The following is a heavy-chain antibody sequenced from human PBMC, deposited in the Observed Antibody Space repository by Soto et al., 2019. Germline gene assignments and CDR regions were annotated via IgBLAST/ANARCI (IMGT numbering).Heavy chain of an antibody. V-gene: IGHV3-7*03. CDR2: IKQDGSEK. D-gene: IGHD5-18*01. J-gene: IGHJ3*02. CDR3: ARDPTLQILDAFDI. CDR1: GFTFSSYW. Sequence: GGSLRLSCAASGFTFSSYWMSWVRQAPGKGLEWVANIKQDGSEKYYVDSVKGRFTISRDNAKNSLYLQMNSLRAEDTAVYYCARDPTLQILDAFDIWGQGTMVTVSS.